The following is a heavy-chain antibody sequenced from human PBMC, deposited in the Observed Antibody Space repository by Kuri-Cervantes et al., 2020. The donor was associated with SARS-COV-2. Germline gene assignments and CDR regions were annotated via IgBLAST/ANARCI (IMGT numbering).Heavy chain of an antibody. D-gene: IGHD3-16*01. J-gene: IGHJ5*02. CDR2: IYPGDSDT. V-gene: IGHV5-51*01. Sequence: GESLKISCKGAGYSFTSYWIGWVRQMPGKGLEWMGIIYPGDSDTRYSPSFQVQVTISANKSISTAYLQWSSLKASDSAMYYFARGVRWFDPWGQGTLVTVSS. CDR3: ARGVRWFDP. CDR1: GYSFTSYW.